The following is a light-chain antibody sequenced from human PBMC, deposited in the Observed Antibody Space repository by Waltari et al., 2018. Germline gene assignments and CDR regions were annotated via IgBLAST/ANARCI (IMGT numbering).Light chain of an antibody. Sequence: QSALTQPASVSGSPGQSITISCTGSSRDIGVSNYVSWYQHHPGEAPKLMIYEVTDRPSGVSNRFSGSKSGNTASLTISGLQAEDEADYYCSSSTSSSTLVFGTGTKVTVL. CDR2: EVT. J-gene: IGLJ1*01. CDR1: SRDIGVSNY. V-gene: IGLV2-14*01. CDR3: SSSTSSSTLV.